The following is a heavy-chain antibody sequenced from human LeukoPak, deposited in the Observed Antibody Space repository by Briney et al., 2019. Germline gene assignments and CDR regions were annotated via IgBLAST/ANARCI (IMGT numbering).Heavy chain of an antibody. CDR3: ARDFRGFVLDY. CDR2: IYYSGRT. CDR1: GGSISSYY. J-gene: IGHJ4*02. D-gene: IGHD3-3*01. V-gene: IGHV4-59*01. Sequence: SETLSLTCTVSGGSISSYYWSWIRQPPGKGQEWIGYIYYSGRTNYNPSLKSRVTISVDTSKDQFSLKLSSVTAADTAVYYCARDFRGFVLDYWGQGTLVTVSS.